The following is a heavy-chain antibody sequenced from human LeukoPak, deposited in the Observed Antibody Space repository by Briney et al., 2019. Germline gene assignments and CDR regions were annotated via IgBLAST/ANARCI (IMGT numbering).Heavy chain of an antibody. J-gene: IGHJ4*02. V-gene: IGHV3-30*18. Sequence: SCKVSGYTLTELSMHWVRQAPGKGLEWVAVISNDGSNEYYADSVKGRFTISRDNSKNTLNLQMNSLRAEDTAVYYCAKDRGTSVWYLDYWGQGTLVTVSS. CDR2: ISNDGSNE. D-gene: IGHD6-19*01. CDR3: AKDRGTSVWYLDY. CDR1: GYTLTELS.